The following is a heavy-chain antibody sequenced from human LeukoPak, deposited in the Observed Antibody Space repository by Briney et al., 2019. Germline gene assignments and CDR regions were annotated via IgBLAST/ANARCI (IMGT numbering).Heavy chain of an antibody. CDR3: ARGHGVTMSHYYMDV. J-gene: IGHJ6*03. CDR1: GGSFSGYY. V-gene: IGHV4-34*01. D-gene: IGHD3-22*01. Sequence: SETLSLTCAVYGGSFSGYYWSWIRQPPGKGLEWIGEISHSGSTNYNPSLKSRVTISVDTSKNQFSLKLSSVTAADTAVYYCARGHGVTMSHYYMDVWGKGTTVTVSS. CDR2: ISHSGST.